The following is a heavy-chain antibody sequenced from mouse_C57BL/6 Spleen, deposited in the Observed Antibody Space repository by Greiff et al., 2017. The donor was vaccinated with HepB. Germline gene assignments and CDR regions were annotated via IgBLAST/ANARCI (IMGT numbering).Heavy chain of an antibody. J-gene: IGHJ3*01. CDR3: ASEGNFLFAY. V-gene: IGHV1-76*01. D-gene: IGHD2-1*01. CDR2: IYPGSGNT. Sequence: QVHVKQSGAELVRPGASVKLSCKASGYTFTDYYINWVKQRPGQGLEWIARIYPGSGNTYYNEKFKGKATLTAEKSSSTAYMQLSSLTSEDSAVYFCASEGNFLFAYWGQGTLVTVSA. CDR1: GYTFTDYY.